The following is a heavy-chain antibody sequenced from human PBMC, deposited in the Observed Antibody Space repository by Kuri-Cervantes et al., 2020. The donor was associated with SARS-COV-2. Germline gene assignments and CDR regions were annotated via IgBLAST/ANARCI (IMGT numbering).Heavy chain of an antibody. CDR2: IDPSDSYT. D-gene: IGHD3-22*01. CDR3: ARHDYDSSGYYYVYYGMDV. CDR1: GYSFTSYW. V-gene: IGHV5-10-1*01. Sequence: GGSLRLSCKGSGYSFTSYWISWVRQMPGKGLKWMGRIDPSDSYTNYSPSFQGHVTISADKSISTAYLQWSSLKASDTAMYYCARHDYDSSGYYYVYYGMDVWGQGTTVTVSS. J-gene: IGHJ6*02.